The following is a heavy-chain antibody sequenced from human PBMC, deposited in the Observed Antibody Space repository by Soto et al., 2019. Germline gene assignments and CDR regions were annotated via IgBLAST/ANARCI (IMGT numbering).Heavy chain of an antibody. D-gene: IGHD2-15*01. V-gene: IGHV1-8*01. CDR2: MNPNSGNT. CDR3: ARTNYDIVVVVAADYYYYYMDV. CDR1: GYTFTSYD. Sequence: GASVKVSCKASGYTFTSYDINWVRQATGQGLEWMGWMNPNSGNTGYAQKFQGRVTMTRNTSISTAYMELSSLRSEDTAVYYCARTNYDIVVVVAADYYYYYMDVWGKGTTVTSP. J-gene: IGHJ6*03.